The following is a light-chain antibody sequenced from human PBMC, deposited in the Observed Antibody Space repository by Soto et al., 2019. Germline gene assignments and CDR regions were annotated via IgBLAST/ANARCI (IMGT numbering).Light chain of an antibody. V-gene: IGLV1-40*01. CDR1: SSSIGAGYD. J-gene: IGLJ1*01. CDR2: GNT. CDR3: QSYDSSLSGCV. Sequence: QSVLTQPPSVSGAPGQRVSISCTGSSSSIGAGYDVHWYQQVPGAAPKLLIHGNTNRPSGVPDRFSGSKSGTSASLAITGLQAEDEADYYCQSYDSSLSGCVFGTGTKVT.